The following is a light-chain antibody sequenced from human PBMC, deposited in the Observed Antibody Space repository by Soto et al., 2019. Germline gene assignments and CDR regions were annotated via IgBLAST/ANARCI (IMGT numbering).Light chain of an antibody. CDR2: EVS. V-gene: IGLV2-14*01. CDR1: SSDVGGYDY. CDR3: RSYTSSSVV. J-gene: IGLJ2*01. Sequence: QSVLTQPASVSGSPGQSITISCTGTSSDVGGYDYVSWYRQYPGKAPKLMIYEVSDRPSGVSNRFSGSKSGNTASLTISGLQAEDEADYYCRSYTSSSVVFGGGTKLTVL.